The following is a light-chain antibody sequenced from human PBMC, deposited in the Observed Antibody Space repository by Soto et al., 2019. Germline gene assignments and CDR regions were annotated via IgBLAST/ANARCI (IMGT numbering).Light chain of an antibody. CDR2: LAS. CDR3: MQVLQTPFT. V-gene: IGKV2-28*01. CDR1: QSLLHSNGYNY. Sequence: CTSSQSLLHSNGYNYLAWFLQKAGQSPQLLIYLASSRASGVPDRFSGSGSGTDFTLKISRVEAEDVGVYYCMQVLQTPFTFGGGTKVDIK. J-gene: IGKJ4*01.